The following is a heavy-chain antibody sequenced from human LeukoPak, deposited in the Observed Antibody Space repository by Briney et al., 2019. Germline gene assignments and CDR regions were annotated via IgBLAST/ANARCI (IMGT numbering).Heavy chain of an antibody. V-gene: IGHV3-74*01. CDR2: IRSDASDT. CDR3: ARDWVDAIDY. CDR1: GFTFSDTW. J-gene: IGHJ4*02. Sequence: GGSLRLSCAPSGFTFSDTWMHWVRQAPGEGLVWVLRIRSDASDTRYAESVKRRFTISRDNAKNTLYLQMNSLRAEDTAVYYCARDWVDAIDYWGQGTLVTVSS. D-gene: IGHD2-2*01.